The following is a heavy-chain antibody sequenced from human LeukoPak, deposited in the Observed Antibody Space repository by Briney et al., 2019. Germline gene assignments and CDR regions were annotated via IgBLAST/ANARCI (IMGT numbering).Heavy chain of an antibody. Sequence: GESLKISCKGSGYSFTSYWIGWVRQMPGKGLEWMGIIYPGDSDTRYSPSFQGQVTISADKSISTAYLQWSSLKASDTAMYYCARRVRSRDSGYLYYLDYWGQGTLVTVSS. V-gene: IGHV5-51*01. CDR3: ARRVRSRDSGYLYYLDY. J-gene: IGHJ4*02. D-gene: IGHD3-22*01. CDR1: GYSFTSYW. CDR2: IYPGDSDT.